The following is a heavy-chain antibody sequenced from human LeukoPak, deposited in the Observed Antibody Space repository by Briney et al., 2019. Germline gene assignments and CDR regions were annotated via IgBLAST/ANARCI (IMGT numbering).Heavy chain of an antibody. D-gene: IGHD3-10*01. CDR3: TKGKVDYGWGSLYFDY. CDR2: ISGSGGST. CDR1: GFTFSSYG. Sequence: GGSLRLSCAASGFTFSSYGMSWVRQAPGKGLEWVSAISGSGGSTYYADSVKGRFTISRDNSKNTLYMQMNSLRAEDTAEYYSTKGKVDYGWGSLYFDYWGQGTLVTDSS. V-gene: IGHV3-23*01. J-gene: IGHJ4*02.